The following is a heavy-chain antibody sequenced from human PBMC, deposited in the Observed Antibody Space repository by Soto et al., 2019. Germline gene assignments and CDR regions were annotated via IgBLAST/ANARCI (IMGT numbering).Heavy chain of an antibody. CDR3: ARGSGITNYYYYYYMDV. CDR1: GDSVSSNSAA. Sequence: SQTLSLTCAISGDSVSSNSAAWNWIRQSPSRGLEWLGRTYYRSKWYNDYAVSVKSRITINPDTSKNQFSLQLNSVTPEDTAVYYCARGSGITNYYYYYYMDVWGKGTTVTVSS. D-gene: IGHD3-16*01. J-gene: IGHJ6*03. CDR2: TYYRSKWYN. V-gene: IGHV6-1*01.